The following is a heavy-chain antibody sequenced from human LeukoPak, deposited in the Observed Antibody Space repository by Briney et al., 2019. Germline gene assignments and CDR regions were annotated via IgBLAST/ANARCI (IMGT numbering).Heavy chain of an antibody. CDR3: AKDECSTTSCYFVAYYFNS. D-gene: IGHD2-2*01. V-gene: IGHV3-30*04. Sequence: PGGSLRLSCAASGFTFSSYALHWVRQAPGKGLEWVTVISYDGSSKYYADSVKGRFTISRDNSKNTLFMQMNSLRAEDTAVYYCAKDECSTTSCYFVAYYFNSWGPGTPVTVSS. CDR1: GFTFSSYA. J-gene: IGHJ4*02. CDR2: ISYDGSSK.